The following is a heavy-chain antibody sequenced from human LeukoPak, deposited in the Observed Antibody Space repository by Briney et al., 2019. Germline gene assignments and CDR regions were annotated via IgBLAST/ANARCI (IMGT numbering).Heavy chain of an antibody. V-gene: IGHV4-4*07. CDR3: AVPYYYGSGSPSDYYYYYMDV. Sequence: SETLSLTCTVSGGSISSYYWSWIRQPAAKGLEGIGRIYTSGSTNYNPSLKSRVTMSVDTSKNQFSLKLSSVTAADTAVYYCAVPYYYGSGSPSDYYYYYMDVWGKGTTVTVSS. J-gene: IGHJ6*03. D-gene: IGHD3-10*01. CDR2: IYTSGST. CDR1: GGSISSYY.